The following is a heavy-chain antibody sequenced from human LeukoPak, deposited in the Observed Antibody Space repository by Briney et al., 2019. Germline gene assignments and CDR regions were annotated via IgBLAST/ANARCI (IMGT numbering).Heavy chain of an antibody. CDR3: ARPNWNNWFDP. CDR1: GGSLSGYY. Sequence: PSETLSLTCAVYGGSLSGYYWSWIRQPPGKGLEWIGEINHSGSTNYNPSLKSRVTISVDTSKNQFSLKLSSVTAADTAVYYCARPNWNNWFDPWGQGTLVTVSS. D-gene: IGHD1-1*01. CDR2: INHSGST. J-gene: IGHJ5*02. V-gene: IGHV4-34*01.